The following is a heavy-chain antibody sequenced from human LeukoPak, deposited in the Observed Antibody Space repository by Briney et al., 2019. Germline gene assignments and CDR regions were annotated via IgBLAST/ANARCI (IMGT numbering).Heavy chain of an antibody. J-gene: IGHJ6*03. D-gene: IGHD3-10*01. CDR2: IGDNADRK. V-gene: IGHV3-23*01. Sequence: GGSLRLSCAASGFTFSNYGMTWVRQAPGKGLEWVSTIGDNADRKFYAASVKGRFTISRDNSKNTLYLQMNSLRAEDTAIYYCAKNEGSGLVYYYMDVWGKGTTVTISS. CDR3: AKNEGSGLVYYYMDV. CDR1: GFTFSNYG.